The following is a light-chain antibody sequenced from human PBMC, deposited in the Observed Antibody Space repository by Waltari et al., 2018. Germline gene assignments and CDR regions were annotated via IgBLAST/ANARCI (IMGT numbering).Light chain of an antibody. CDR2: DAS. V-gene: IGKV3-11*01. CDR1: QSVSNS. CDR3: QQRSNWPR. Sequence: EIVLTQSPATLSLSPGERATLSCRASQSVSNSLAWYQQKPGQAPRLLISDASTRATGIPARFSGSGSGTDFTLTISSLEPEDFAVYYCQQRSNWPRFGGGTRVEI. J-gene: IGKJ4*02.